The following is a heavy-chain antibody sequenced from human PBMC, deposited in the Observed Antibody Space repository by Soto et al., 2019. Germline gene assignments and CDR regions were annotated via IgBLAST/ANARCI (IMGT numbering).Heavy chain of an antibody. Sequence: QVQLQESGPGLVKPSQTLSLTCTVSGGSISSGGYYWSWIRQHPGKGLEWIGYIYYSGSTYYNTSLKSRVTISVDTSKNHISLKLSSVTAADTAVYYCARVGGINWFDPWGQGTLVTVSS. CDR2: IYYSGST. V-gene: IGHV4-31*03. CDR1: GGSISSGGYY. CDR3: ARVGGINWFDP. D-gene: IGHD3-16*01. J-gene: IGHJ5*02.